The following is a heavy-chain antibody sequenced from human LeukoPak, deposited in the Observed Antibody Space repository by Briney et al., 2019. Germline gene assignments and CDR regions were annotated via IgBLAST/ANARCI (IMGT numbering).Heavy chain of an antibody. CDR1: GFTFTSYW. Sequence: GGSLRLSCAASGFTFTSYWMSWVRQAPGKGLEWVANIKEDGSEKYYVDSVKGRFTISRDNAKKSVSLQMNSLRAEDTAVYYCARIYLKMASASWGQETLVTVSS. V-gene: IGHV3-7*01. J-gene: IGHJ5*02. D-gene: IGHD2-8*01. CDR2: IKEDGSEK. CDR3: ARIYLKMASAS.